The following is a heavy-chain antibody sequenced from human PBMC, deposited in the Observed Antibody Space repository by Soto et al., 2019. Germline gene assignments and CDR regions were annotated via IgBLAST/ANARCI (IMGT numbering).Heavy chain of an antibody. V-gene: IGHV4-30-2*01. J-gene: IGHJ4*02. Sequence: QLQLQESGSGLVKPSQTLSLTCAVSGGSISSGGYSWSWIRQPPGKGLEWIGYIYHSGSTYYNPSRKRQATIPSARSTTQFSLKMSFVSAAATAVYYCAAGGGLPRYSWGQGTLAPVSS. CDR3: AAGGGLPRYS. D-gene: IGHD1-26*01. CDR2: IYHSGST. CDR1: GGSISSGGYS.